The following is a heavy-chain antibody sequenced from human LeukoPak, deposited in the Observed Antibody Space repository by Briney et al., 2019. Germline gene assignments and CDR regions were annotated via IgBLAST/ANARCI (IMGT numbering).Heavy chain of an antibody. CDR2: ISSSSSTI. CDR3: ARDRYSSGGALFY. J-gene: IGHJ4*02. V-gene: IGHV3-48*02. CDR1: GFTFSSYA. D-gene: IGHD6-19*01. Sequence: PGGSLRLSCAASGFTFSSYAMSWVRQAPGKGLEWVSYISSSSSTIYYADSVKGRFTISRDNAKNSLYLQMNSLRDEDTAVYYCARDRYSSGGALFYWGQGTLVTVSS.